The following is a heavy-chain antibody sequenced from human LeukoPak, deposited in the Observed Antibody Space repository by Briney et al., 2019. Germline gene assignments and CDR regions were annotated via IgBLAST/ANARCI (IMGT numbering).Heavy chain of an antibody. D-gene: IGHD3-22*01. Sequence: SETLSLTCTVSGGSISSGDYYWSWIRQPPGKGLEWIGYIYYSGSTYYNPSLKSRVTISVDTSKNQFSLKLSSVTAADTAVYYCARAYRGYYYDSSGSQGYFDYWDQGTLVTVSS. J-gene: IGHJ4*02. CDR2: IYYSGST. V-gene: IGHV4-30-4*01. CDR3: ARAYRGYYYDSSGSQGYFDY. CDR1: GGSISSGDYY.